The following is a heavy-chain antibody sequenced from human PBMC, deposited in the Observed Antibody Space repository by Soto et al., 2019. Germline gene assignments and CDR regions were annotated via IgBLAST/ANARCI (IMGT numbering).Heavy chain of an antibody. Sequence: WETLSLTCSVSGGSISGSYWSWIRQSPGKGLEWLGYVYYTGSTNYSPSLRSRVSISVDTSKNEFSLRLSSVTAADTAVYFCARSVAVPGAHIDYWGQGTQVTVSS. CDR2: VYYTGST. CDR1: GGSISGSY. J-gene: IGHJ4*02. V-gene: IGHV4-59*01. D-gene: IGHD6-19*01. CDR3: ARSVAVPGAHIDY.